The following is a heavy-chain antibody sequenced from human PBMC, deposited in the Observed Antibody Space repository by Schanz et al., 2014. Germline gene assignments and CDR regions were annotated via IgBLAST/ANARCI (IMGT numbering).Heavy chain of an antibody. V-gene: IGHV3-23*01. CDR3: ARWFLIRGVILDS. D-gene: IGHD3-10*01. CDR2: ISSGGGST. CDR1: GFSFTTYA. J-gene: IGHJ4*02. Sequence: EVQLLESGGGLVQPGGSLRLSCASSGFSFTTYAMSWVRQAPGKGLEWVSSISSGGGSTYYADSVKGRFTISRDNSRDTLYLQMNSLRADDAAMYYCARWFLIRGVILDSWGQGTLVTVSS.